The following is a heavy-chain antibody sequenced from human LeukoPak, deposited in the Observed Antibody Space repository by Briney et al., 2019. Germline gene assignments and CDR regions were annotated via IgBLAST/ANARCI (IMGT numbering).Heavy chain of an antibody. CDR1: GLTVRNNY. Sequence: GGSLRLSCAASGLTVRNNYMSWVRQSPGKGLEWVSVIYSDGSTYYEDSVKGRFTISRDTSKNTLSLQMSSLRVEDTAVYFCAREKGRGVISPYYDCWGQGTLVTVSS. CDR2: IYSDGST. CDR3: AREKGRGVISPYYDC. V-gene: IGHV3-53*01. J-gene: IGHJ4*02. D-gene: IGHD3-10*01.